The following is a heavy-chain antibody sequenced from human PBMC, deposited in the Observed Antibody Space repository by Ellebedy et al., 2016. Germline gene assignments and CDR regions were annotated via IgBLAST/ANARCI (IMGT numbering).Heavy chain of an antibody. D-gene: IGHD2-21*02. CDR2: VNTFSGNT. V-gene: IGHV1-18*04. CDR3: AREVVTLAYNWFDP. CDR1: GYTFTTFS. Sequence: ASVKVSXKASGYTFTTFSITWVRQVPGQGLEWMGFVNTFSGNTKFAQKLQSRVTMTTDTSTSTAYMELRSLRSDDTAVYYCAREVVTLAYNWFDPWGQGTLVTVSS. J-gene: IGHJ5*02.